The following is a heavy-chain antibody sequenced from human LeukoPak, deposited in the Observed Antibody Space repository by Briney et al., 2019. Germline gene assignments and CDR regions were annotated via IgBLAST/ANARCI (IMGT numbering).Heavy chain of an antibody. CDR1: GFTFSNAL. V-gene: IGHV3-48*02. J-gene: IGHJ5*02. D-gene: IGHD6-19*01. Sequence: GGSLRLSCTASGFTFSNALMNWVRQAPGKGLEWVSYISSSSSTRYYADSVKGRFTISRDNAENSLYLQMDSLRDEDTAVYYCARDQRYSSGWSFSPFDPWGQGTLVTVSS. CDR2: ISSSSSTR. CDR3: ARDQRYSSGWSFSPFDP.